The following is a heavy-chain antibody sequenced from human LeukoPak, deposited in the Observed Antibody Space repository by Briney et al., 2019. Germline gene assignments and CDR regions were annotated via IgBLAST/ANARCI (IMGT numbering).Heavy chain of an antibody. D-gene: IGHD6-19*01. V-gene: IGHV3-11*01. CDR2: IRSSGSTI. CDR1: GFTFSDYY. J-gene: IGHJ6*02. CDR3: ARDSSGYSSGWYYYYYGMDV. Sequence: PGGSLRLSCAASGFTFSDYYMSWIRRAPGKGREGVSYIRSSGSTIYYAGSVKGRFTISRDNAKNSLYLQTNSLRAEDTAVYYYARDSSGYSSGWYYYYYGMDVWGQGTTVTVSS.